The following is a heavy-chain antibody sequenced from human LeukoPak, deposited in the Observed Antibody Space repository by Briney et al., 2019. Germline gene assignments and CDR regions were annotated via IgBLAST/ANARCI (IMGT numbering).Heavy chain of an antibody. J-gene: IGHJ4*02. Sequence: SETLSLTCGVYGGSFRGYYWTWIRQSPGMGLEWIGEIIHPGRTNYNPSLTSRVSLSVDTSKNQFSLELSSVTAADTAVYYCARGILVTVYAAFDNWGQGTLVTVSS. CDR2: IIHPGRT. CDR3: ARGILVTVYAAFDN. V-gene: IGHV4-34*01. CDR1: GGSFRGYY. D-gene: IGHD2/OR15-2a*01.